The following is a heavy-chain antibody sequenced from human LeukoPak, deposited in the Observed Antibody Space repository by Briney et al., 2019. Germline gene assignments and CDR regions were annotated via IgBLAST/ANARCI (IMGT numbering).Heavy chain of an antibody. J-gene: IGHJ4*02. CDR1: GGSISSGDYY. Sequence: SETLSLTCTVSGGSISSGDYYWSWIRQPPGKGLEWIGYIYYSGSTYYNPSLKSRVTISVDTSKYQFSLKLSSVTAADTAVYYCARGGDDYGDYWGQGTLVTVSS. D-gene: IGHD3-16*01. CDR3: ARGGDDYGDY. V-gene: IGHV4-30-4*01. CDR2: IYYSGST.